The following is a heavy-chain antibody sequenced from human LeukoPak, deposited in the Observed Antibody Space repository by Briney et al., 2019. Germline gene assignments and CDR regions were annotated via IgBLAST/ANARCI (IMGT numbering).Heavy chain of an antibody. Sequence: GGSLRLSCTASGFSVGGNYISWVRQAPGKGLVWVSRINGDGTQTNYADSVKGRFTVSRDNAKNTLYLQMNSLRADDTAVYFCIRDLRDHDYWAREPWSPSPQ. CDR2: INGDGTQT. CDR1: GFSVGGNY. J-gene: IGHJ4*02. CDR3: IRDLRDHDY. V-gene: IGHV3-74*01.